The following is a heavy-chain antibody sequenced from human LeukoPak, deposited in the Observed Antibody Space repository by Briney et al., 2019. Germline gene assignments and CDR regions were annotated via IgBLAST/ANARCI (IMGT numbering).Heavy chain of an antibody. Sequence: ASVKVSCKDSGYTFISYGIYSVRQAPGQRLEWMGWINAGNGDTKYSLKFQGRVTITRDTSASTAYMEVSSLRSEDTAVYYCARDLTGRLDYWGQGALVTVSS. CDR2: INAGNGDT. D-gene: IGHD7-27*01. J-gene: IGHJ4*02. CDR1: GYTFISYG. CDR3: ARDLTGRLDY. V-gene: IGHV1-3*01.